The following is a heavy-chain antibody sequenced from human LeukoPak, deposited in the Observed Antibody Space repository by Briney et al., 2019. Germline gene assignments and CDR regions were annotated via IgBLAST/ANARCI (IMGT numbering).Heavy chain of an antibody. CDR2: IIPIFGTA. V-gene: IGHV1-69*13. Sequence: GASVKVSCKASGYTFTGYYMHWVRQAPGQGLEWMGGIIPIFGTANYAQKFQGRVTITADESTSTAYMELSSLRSEDTAVYYCARDRDPGGYYDSSGYYYYYYGMDVWGQGTTVTVSS. J-gene: IGHJ6*02. CDR3: ARDRDPGGYYDSSGYYYYYYGMDV. D-gene: IGHD3-22*01. CDR1: GYTFTGYY.